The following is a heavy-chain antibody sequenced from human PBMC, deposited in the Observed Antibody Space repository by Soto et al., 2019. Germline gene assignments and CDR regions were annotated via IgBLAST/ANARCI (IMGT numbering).Heavy chain of an antibody. D-gene: IGHD5-18*01. V-gene: IGHV4-39*01. J-gene: IGHJ4*02. Sequence: SETLSLTCTVSGGSISSRSYYWGWIRQPPGKGLEWIGTTYYSGSSYYNPSLKSRVTVFLDTSKNQFSLKLSSVTAADTAVYYCARRGDSYAVFDYWGPGTLVTVSS. CDR2: TYYSGSS. CDR1: GGSISSRSYY. CDR3: ARRGDSYAVFDY.